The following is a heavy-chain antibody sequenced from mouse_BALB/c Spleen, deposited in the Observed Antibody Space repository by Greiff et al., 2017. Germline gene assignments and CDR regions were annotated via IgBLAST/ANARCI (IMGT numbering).Heavy chain of an antibody. CDR1: GYSITSDYA. CDR3: ARGYEAWFAY. D-gene: IGHD2-14*01. Sequence: EVQRVESGPGLVKPSQSLSLTCTVTGYSITSDYAWNWIRQFPGNKLEWMGYISYSGSTSYNPSLKSRISITRDTSKNQFFLQLNSVTTEDTATYYCARGYEAWFAYWGQGTLVTVSA. CDR2: ISYSGST. J-gene: IGHJ3*01. V-gene: IGHV3-2*02.